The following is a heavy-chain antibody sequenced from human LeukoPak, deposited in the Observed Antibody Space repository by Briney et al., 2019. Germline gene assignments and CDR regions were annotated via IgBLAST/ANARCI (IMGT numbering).Heavy chain of an antibody. D-gene: IGHD3-9*01. CDR2: ISWNSGSI. CDR3: ARVVGGMTGADY. J-gene: IGHJ4*02. CDR1: GFTFDDYA. V-gene: IGHV3-9*01. Sequence: GGSLRLSCAASGFTFDDYAMHWVRQAPGKGLEWVSGISWNSGSIGYADSVKGRFTLSRDNAKNSLNVQMNSLSAEDTAVYYCARVVGGMTGADYWGQGTLVTVSS.